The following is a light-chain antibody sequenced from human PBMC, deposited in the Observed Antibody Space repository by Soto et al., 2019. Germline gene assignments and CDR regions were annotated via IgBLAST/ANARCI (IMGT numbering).Light chain of an antibody. J-gene: IGKJ4*01. V-gene: IGKV1-39*01. CDR1: QSFRGY. Sequence: DIQMTQSPSSLSASVGDRVTVTCRASQSFRGYLNWYQQKPGRAPKLLIYAASNLQSGVPSRFSGSGSGTDFTLTISSLQPEDFATYYCQQSHTIPLTFGGGTKVEIK. CDR2: AAS. CDR3: QQSHTIPLT.